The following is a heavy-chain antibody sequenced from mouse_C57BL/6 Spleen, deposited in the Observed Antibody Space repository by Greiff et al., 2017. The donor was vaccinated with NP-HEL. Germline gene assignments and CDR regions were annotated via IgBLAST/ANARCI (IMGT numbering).Heavy chain of an antibody. D-gene: IGHD1-1*01. CDR2: IYPGDGDT. Sequence: VQLQQSGAELVKPGASVKISCKASGYAFSSYWMNWVKQRPGKGLEWIGQIYPGDGDTNYNGKFKGKATLTADKSSSTAYMQLSSLTSEDSAVYFCARWGVVEPLDYWGQGTTLTVSS. V-gene: IGHV1-80*01. CDR3: ARWGVVEPLDY. CDR1: GYAFSSYW. J-gene: IGHJ2*01.